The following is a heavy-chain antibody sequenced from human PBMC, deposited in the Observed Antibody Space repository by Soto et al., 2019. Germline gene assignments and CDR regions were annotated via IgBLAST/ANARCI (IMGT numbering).Heavy chain of an antibody. CDR3: ARDCSGGSCDI. V-gene: IGHV4-31*03. CDR1: GGSISSGGYY. J-gene: IGHJ3*02. Sequence: PSETLSLTCTVSGGSISSGGYYWSWIRQHPGKGLEWIGYIYYSGSTYHNPSLKSRVTISVDTSKNQFSLKLSSVTAADTAAYYCARDCSGGSCDIWGQGTMVTVSS. D-gene: IGHD2-15*01. CDR2: IYYSGST.